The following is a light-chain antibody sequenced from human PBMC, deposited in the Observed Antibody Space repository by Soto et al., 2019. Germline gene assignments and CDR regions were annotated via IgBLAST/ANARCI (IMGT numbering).Light chain of an antibody. V-gene: IGKV1-5*03. CDR2: KAS. J-gene: IGKJ1*01. Sequence: DIQMTQSPSTLSASVGDRVTITCRASQSISTWLAWYQQKPGKAPKLLIYKASSLESGVPSRFSGSGSGTKFTLTISSLQPDDFATYYCQQYINRWTFGQGTKVDI. CDR3: QQYINRWT. CDR1: QSISTW.